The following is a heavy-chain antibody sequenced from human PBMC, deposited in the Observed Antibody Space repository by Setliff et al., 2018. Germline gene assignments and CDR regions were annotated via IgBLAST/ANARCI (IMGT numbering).Heavy chain of an antibody. CDR1: GDSISSGDYF. Sequence: SETLSFTCTVSGDSISSGDYFWSWIRQPPGKGLEWIAYIYHSGSAYYNPSLKSRVTMSVDTSKNQLSLHLTSVTAADTAVYYCAREVGTSTSSDAFDVWG. D-gene: IGHD1-26*01. V-gene: IGHV4-30-4*08. CDR2: IYHSGSA. J-gene: IGHJ3*01. CDR3: AREVGTSTSSDAFDV.